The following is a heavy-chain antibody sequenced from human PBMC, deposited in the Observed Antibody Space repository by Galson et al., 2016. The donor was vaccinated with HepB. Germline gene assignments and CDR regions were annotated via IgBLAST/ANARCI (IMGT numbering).Heavy chain of an antibody. V-gene: IGHV3-7*01. D-gene: IGHD1-26*01. CDR2: IKYDGTEQ. J-gene: IGHJ6*02. Sequence: SLRLSCAGSGFGFGVFWMNWVRQAPGKGLEWVANIKYDGTEQNYADSVKGQFTISRDNAQNSLYLQMNSLRADDTAVYYCARSPEVGAGDYYGMDVWGQGTTVTVSS. CDR3: ARSPEVGAGDYYGMDV. CDR1: GFGFGVFW.